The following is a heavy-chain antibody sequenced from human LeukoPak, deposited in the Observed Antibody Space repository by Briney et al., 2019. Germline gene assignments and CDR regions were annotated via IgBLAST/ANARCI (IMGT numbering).Heavy chain of an antibody. CDR1: GGSISSGDYS. J-gene: IGHJ4*01. CDR2: IYYSGST. CDR3: ARAKSQRGYTYGPHTYFDY. Sequence: KPSETLSLTCTVSGGSISSGDYSWSWIRQPPGQGLEWIGYIYYSGSTYYNPSLKSRVTISVDTSQKQFSLKLNSVTAADTAVYYCARAKSQRGYTYGPHTYFDYWGQGTLVTVSS. D-gene: IGHD5-18*01. V-gene: IGHV4-30-4*01.